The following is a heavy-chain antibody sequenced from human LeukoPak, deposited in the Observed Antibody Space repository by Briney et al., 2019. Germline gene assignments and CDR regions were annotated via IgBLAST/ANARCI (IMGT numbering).Heavy chain of an antibody. D-gene: IGHD3-22*01. J-gene: IGHJ4*02. CDR2: INHSGST. CDR1: GGSISSGGYY. V-gene: IGHV4-39*07. CDR3: ASTTYYYDSSGYPLGY. Sequence: SETLSLTCTVSGGSISSGGYYWSWIRQHPGKGLEWIGEINHSGSTNYNPSLKSRVTISVDTSKNQFSLKLSSVTAADTAVYYCASTTYYYDSSGYPLGYWGQGTLVTVSS.